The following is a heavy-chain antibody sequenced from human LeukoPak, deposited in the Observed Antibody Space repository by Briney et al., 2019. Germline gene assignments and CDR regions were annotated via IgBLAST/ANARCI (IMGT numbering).Heavy chain of an antibody. CDR1: GGSISSDGYS. J-gene: IGHJ4*02. Sequence: PSQTLSLTCAVSGGSISSDGYSWSWIRQPPGKGLEWIGYIYHSGSTYYNPSLKSRVTISVDRSKNQFSLKLSSVTAADTAVYYCAREVVDYDSSGYYFDYWGQGTLVTVSS. D-gene: IGHD3-22*01. CDR3: AREVVDYDSSGYYFDY. CDR2: IYHSGST. V-gene: IGHV4-30-2*01.